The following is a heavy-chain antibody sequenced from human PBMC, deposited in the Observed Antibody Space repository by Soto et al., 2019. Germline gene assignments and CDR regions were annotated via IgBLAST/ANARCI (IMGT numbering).Heavy chain of an antibody. CDR3: AGGVPDYYYYYMDV. Sequence: SETLSLTCTVSGGSISSYYWSWIRQPPGKGLEWIGYIYYSGSTNYNPSLKSRVTISVDTSKNQFSLKLSSVTAADTAVYYCAGGVPDYYYYYMDVWGKGTTVTVSS. J-gene: IGHJ6*03. D-gene: IGHD2-8*01. CDR2: IYYSGST. V-gene: IGHV4-59*08. CDR1: GGSISSYY.